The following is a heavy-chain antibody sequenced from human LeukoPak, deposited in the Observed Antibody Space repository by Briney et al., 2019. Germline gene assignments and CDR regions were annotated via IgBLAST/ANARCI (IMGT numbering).Heavy chain of an antibody. CDR1: GGSISSYY. Sequence: PSETLSLTCSVSGGSISSYYWSWIRQPAGKGLEWIGRIYTSGSTDYNPSLKSRVTLSVDTSKNEFSLKLYSVTAADTAVYYCARDPSGRWYYYDSSGYYDYWGQGTLVTVSS. CDR2: IYTSGST. D-gene: IGHD3-22*01. CDR3: ARDPSGRWYYYDSSGYYDY. V-gene: IGHV4-4*07. J-gene: IGHJ4*02.